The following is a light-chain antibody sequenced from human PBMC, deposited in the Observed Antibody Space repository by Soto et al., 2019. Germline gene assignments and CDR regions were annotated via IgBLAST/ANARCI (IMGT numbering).Light chain of an antibody. CDR3: SSYTSSSTEV. J-gene: IGLJ1*01. Sequence: QSALTKPASVYGSPGQSITISCTGTSSDVGGYNYVSWYQHHPGKAPKLMIYDVSNRPSGVSNRFSGSKSGDTASLTISGLQAEDEADYYCSSYTSSSTEVFGTGTKVTVL. CDR2: DVS. V-gene: IGLV2-14*03. CDR1: SSDVGGYNY.